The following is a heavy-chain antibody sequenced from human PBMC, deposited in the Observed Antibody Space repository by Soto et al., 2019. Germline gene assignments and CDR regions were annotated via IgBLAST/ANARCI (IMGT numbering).Heavy chain of an antibody. CDR3: ARDRGYDAHDYYYNAMDV. CDR1: GFTFRTYT. D-gene: IGHD2-15*01. CDR2: IRGFSPYT. J-gene: IGHJ6*02. V-gene: IGHV3-21*01. Sequence: GGSLRLSCTTSGFTFRTYTINWVRQAPGKGLEWVSGIRGFSPYTFYAESVKGRFTISRDNAKNSLYLQMNSLRAEDTAVYYCARDRGYDAHDYYYNAMDVWGQGTTVTVSS.